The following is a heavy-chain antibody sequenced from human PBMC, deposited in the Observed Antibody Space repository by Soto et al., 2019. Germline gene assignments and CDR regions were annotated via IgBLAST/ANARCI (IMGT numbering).Heavy chain of an antibody. CDR3: ARRLFSSTWPSYFDY. Sequence: QLQLQESGPGLVRPSETLSLSCTVSGGSISSNSYYWGWIRQPPGKGLEWIGCIHYSGSTYYNPSLRNRVTSSVDTSKNQFSLKVSSVTAADTAVYYCARRLFSSTWPSYFDYWGQGTLVTVSS. J-gene: IGHJ4*02. D-gene: IGHD6-13*01. CDR1: GGSISSNSYY. V-gene: IGHV4-39*01. CDR2: IHYSGST.